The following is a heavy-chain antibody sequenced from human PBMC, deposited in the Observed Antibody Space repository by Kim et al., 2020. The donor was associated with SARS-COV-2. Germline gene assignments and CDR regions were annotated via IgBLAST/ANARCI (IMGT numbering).Heavy chain of an antibody. CDR3: ANLDVPKALY. J-gene: IGHJ4*02. CDR2: T. D-gene: IGHD2-2*01. V-gene: IGHV3-23*01. Sequence: TYYADSVKGRFTISRDNSKNTLYLQMNSLRAEDTAVYYCANLDVPKALYWGQGTLVTVSS.